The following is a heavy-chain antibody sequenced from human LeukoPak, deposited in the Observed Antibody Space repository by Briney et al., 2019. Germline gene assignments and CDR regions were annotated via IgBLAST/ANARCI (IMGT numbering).Heavy chain of an antibody. CDR2: ISSSGSTI. Sequence: GGSLRLSCAASGFTFSDYYRSWIRQAPGKGREWVSYISSSGSTIYYADSVKGRFTISRDNAKNSLYLQMNSLRAEDTAVYYCARDRYYDFWSGYWGFDYWGQGTLVTVSS. CDR3: ARDRYYDFWSGYWGFDY. J-gene: IGHJ4*02. D-gene: IGHD3-3*01. CDR1: GFTFSDYY. V-gene: IGHV3-11*01.